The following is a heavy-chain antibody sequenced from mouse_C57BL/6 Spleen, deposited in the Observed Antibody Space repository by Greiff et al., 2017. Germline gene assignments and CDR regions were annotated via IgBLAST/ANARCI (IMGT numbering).Heavy chain of an antibody. J-gene: IGHJ4*01. CDR1: GYTFTSYW. CDR3: ARGDTTVVVRNYAMDY. V-gene: IGHV1-55*01. Sequence: VQLQQSGAELVKPGASVKMSCKASGYTFTSYWITWVKQRPGQGLEWIGDIYPGSGSTNYNEKFKSKATLTVDTSSSTAYMQLSSLTSEDSAVYYCARGDTTVVVRNYAMDYWGQGTSVTVSS. D-gene: IGHD1-1*01. CDR2: IYPGSGST.